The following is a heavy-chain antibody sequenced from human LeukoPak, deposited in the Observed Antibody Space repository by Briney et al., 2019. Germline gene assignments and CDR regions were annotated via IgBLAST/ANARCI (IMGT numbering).Heavy chain of an antibody. CDR2: INSDGSST. J-gene: IGHJ3*02. D-gene: IGHD2-15*01. CDR3: ARESLTDIVVVGAFDI. CDR1: GFTFSRYW. V-gene: IGHV3-74*01. Sequence: GGSPRLSCAASGFTFSRYWMHWVRQAPGKGPVWVSRINSDGSSTSYADSVKGRFTISRDNAKNTLYLQMNSLRAEDTAVYYCARESLTDIVVVGAFDIWGQGTMVTVSS.